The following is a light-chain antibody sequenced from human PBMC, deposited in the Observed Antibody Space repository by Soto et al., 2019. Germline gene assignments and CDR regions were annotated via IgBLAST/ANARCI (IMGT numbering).Light chain of an antibody. J-gene: IGKJ2*01. Sequence: EIVLVQSPGTLSLSPGERATLSCRASQSVSNNYLAWYQQKPGQAPRLLIYGASSRATGVPDRFSGSGTGTDFSLTITRLEPEDFAVYYWQQYGVSPLMFTFGQGTKV. CDR3: QQYGVSPLMFT. CDR1: QSVSNNY. CDR2: GAS. V-gene: IGKV3-20*01.